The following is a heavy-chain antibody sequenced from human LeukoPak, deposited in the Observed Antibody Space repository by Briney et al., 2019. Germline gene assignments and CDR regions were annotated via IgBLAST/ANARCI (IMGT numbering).Heavy chain of an antibody. D-gene: IGHD3-22*01. J-gene: IGHJ4*02. Sequence: SETLSLTCTVPGGSISSSSYYWGWIRQPPGKGLEWIGSIYYSGSTYYNPSLKSRVTISVDTSKNQFSLKLSSVTAADTAVYYCARRGFYDSDYYFDYWGQGTLVTVSS. V-gene: IGHV4-39*01. CDR3: ARRGFYDSDYYFDY. CDR2: IYYSGST. CDR1: GGSISSSSYY.